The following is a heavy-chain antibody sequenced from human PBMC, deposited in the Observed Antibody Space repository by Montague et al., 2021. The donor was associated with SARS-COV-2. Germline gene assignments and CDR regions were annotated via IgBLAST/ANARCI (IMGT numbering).Heavy chain of an antibody. J-gene: IGHJ4*02. CDR3: ARIRDYDILTGSYSGFDY. D-gene: IGHD3-9*01. CDR1: GFSLSTSGMC. Sequence: PALVKPTQTLTLTCTFSGFSLSTSGMCVSWIRQPPGKALEWLALIDWDDDKYYSTSLKTRPTISKDTSKNQVVLTMTNMDPVDTATYYCARIRDYDILTGSYSGFDYWGQGTLVTVSS. CDR2: IDWDDDK. V-gene: IGHV2-70*01.